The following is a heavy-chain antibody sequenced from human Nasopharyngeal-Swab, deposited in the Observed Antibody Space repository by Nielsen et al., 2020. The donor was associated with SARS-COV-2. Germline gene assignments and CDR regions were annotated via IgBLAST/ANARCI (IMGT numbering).Heavy chain of an antibody. CDR3: ARGREYTTSWVQLDV. CDR1: GYSFINYY. Sequence: SVKVSCKASGYSFINYYMHWVRQAPGQGPEWMGGIIPIFGTTYCSQKFQGRVTITADRSTTTTYMELSSLRSEDTAVYYCARGREYTTSWVQLDVWGTGTTVTVSS. D-gene: IGHD6-6*01. CDR2: IIPIFGTT. J-gene: IGHJ6*04. V-gene: IGHV1-69*06.